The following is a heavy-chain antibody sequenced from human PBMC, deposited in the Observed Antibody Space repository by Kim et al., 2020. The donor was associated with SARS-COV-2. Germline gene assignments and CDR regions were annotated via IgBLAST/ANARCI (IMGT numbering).Heavy chain of an antibody. V-gene: IGHV3-33*01. CDR3: ASNRYYYGSGSYHFDY. CDR1: GFTFSSYG. D-gene: IGHD3-10*01. Sequence: GGSLRLSCAASGFTFSSYGMHWVRQAPGKGLEWVAVIWYDGTNKYYADSVKGRFTISRDNSKNTLYLQMNSLRAEDTAVYYCASNRYYYGSGSYHFDYWGQGTLVTVSS. J-gene: IGHJ4*02. CDR2: IWYDGTNK.